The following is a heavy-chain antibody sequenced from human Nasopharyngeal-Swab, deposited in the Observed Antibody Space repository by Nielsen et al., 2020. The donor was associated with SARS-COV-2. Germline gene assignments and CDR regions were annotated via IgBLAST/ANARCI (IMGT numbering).Heavy chain of an antibody. CDR1: GYTLTELS. V-gene: IGHV1-24*01. CDR2: FDPEDGET. J-gene: IGHJ3*02. Sequence: ASVKVSCKVSGYTLTELSMHWVRQAPGKGLEWVGGFDPEDGETIYAQKFQGRVTMTEDTSTDTAYMELSSLTSEDTAVYYCARGGEYSSSAYDAFDIWGQGTMVTVSS. D-gene: IGHD6-6*01. CDR3: ARGGEYSSSAYDAFDI.